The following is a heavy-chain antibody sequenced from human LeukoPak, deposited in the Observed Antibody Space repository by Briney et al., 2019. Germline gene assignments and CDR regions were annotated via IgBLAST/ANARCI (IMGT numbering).Heavy chain of an antibody. CDR1: GFTFSSYA. V-gene: IGHV3-23*01. CDR2: ISGSGGST. J-gene: IGHJ5*02. Sequence: PGGSLRLSCAASGFTFSSYAMSWVRQAPGKGLEWASAISGSGGSTYYADSVKGRFTISRDNSKNTLYLQMNSLRAEDTAVYYCARTIERVVPAAILGFGGWFDPWGQGTLVTVSS. CDR3: ARTIERVVPAAILGFGGWFDP. D-gene: IGHD2-2*02.